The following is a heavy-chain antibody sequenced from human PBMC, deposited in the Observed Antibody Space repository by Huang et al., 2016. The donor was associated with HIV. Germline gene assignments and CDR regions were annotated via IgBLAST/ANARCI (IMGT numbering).Heavy chain of an antibody. Sequence: QVQLVESGGGVVQPGGSLSLSCAASGFPFNNHAMHWVRQSPGKGLYWVAVISKEGSNNYDADSVKGRFTISRDSSKSTLFLHMTSLRTEDTAVYYCARAKDTWDAYDIWGQGTMVIVSS. CDR3: ARAKDTWDAYDI. CDR1: GFPFNNHA. V-gene: IGHV3-30-3*01. J-gene: IGHJ3*02. CDR2: ISKEGSNN. D-gene: IGHD5-18*01.